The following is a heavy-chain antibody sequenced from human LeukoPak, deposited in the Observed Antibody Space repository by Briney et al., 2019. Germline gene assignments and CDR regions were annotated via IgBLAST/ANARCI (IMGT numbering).Heavy chain of an antibody. D-gene: IGHD3-10*01. CDR2: ISSSSSYI. J-gene: IGHJ6*02. Sequence: PGGSLRLSCAASGFTFSSYSMNWVRQAPGKGLEWVSSISSSSSYIYYADSVKGRFTISRDNAKNSLYLQMNSLRAEDTAAHYCARATMVRTSYYYGMDVWGQGTTVTVSS. CDR1: GFTFSSYS. CDR3: ARATMVRTSYYYGMDV. V-gene: IGHV3-21*01.